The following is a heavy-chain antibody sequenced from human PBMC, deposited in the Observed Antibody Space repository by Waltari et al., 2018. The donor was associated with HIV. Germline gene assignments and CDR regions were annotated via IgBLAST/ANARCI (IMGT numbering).Heavy chain of an antibody. J-gene: IGHJ5*02. Sequence: QVQLVQSGAEVKKPGSSVKVSCKASGGTFSSYAISWVRQAPGQGVEGRGRIVPILGVANYAQKIQGRVTITADKSTSTAYMELSSLRSEYTAVYYCATPLSGYDSSGYYYHCGQGTLGTVSS. CDR3: ATPLSGYDSSGYYYH. V-gene: IGHV1-69*04. CDR2: IVPILGVA. D-gene: IGHD3-22*01. CDR1: GGTFSSYA.